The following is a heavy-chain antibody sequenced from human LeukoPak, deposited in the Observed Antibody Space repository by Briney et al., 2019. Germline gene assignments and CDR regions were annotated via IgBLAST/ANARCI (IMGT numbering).Heavy chain of an antibody. V-gene: IGHV4-4*09. Sequence: SETLSLTCTVAGGSISSYYWSWIRQPPGKGLEWIGYIYTSGSTNYNPSLKSRVTISVDTSKNQFSLKLSSVTAADTACNYGANLSAPPARSGYPPTGFDPWGKGTLVTVSS. CDR2: IYTSGST. J-gene: IGHJ5*02. CDR1: GGSISSYY. CDR3: ANLSAPPARSGYPPTGFDP. D-gene: IGHD6-13*01.